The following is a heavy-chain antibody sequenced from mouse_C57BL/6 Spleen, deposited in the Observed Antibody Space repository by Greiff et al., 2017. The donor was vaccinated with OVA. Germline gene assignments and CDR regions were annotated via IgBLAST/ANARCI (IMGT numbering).Heavy chain of an antibody. J-gene: IGHJ4*01. Sequence: EVQLVESGGGLVQPKGSLKLSCAASGFSFNTYAMNWVRQAPGQGLEWVARIRSKSNNYATYYADSVKDRFTISRDDSESMLYLQMNNLKTEDTAMYYCVRRRGEDYYGSSRYYAMDYWGQGTSVTVSS. CDR2: IRSKSNNYAT. V-gene: IGHV10-1*01. D-gene: IGHD1-1*01. CDR3: VRRRGEDYYGSSRYYAMDY. CDR1: GFSFNTYA.